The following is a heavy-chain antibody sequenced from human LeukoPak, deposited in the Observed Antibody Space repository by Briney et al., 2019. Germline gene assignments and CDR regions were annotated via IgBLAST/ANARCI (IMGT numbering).Heavy chain of an antibody. CDR3: ARLTWDQYFFDF. J-gene: IGHJ4*01. D-gene: IGHD1-26*01. V-gene: IGHV5-51*01. CDR1: GYTFNNCW. Sequence: GESLKISFRGSGYTFNNCWIGWVRQMPGKGVEWMAIIYPGDSDRRYSPSFQGQVTISADRSIRTAYLRWSSLKASDTAIYYCARLTWDQYFFDFWGQGTQVTVSS. CDR2: IYPGDSDR.